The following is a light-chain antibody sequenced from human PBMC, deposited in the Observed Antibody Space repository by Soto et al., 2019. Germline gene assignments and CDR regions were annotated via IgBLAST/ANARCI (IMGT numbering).Light chain of an antibody. J-gene: IGKJ3*01. Sequence: AIQMTPSPSSLSASVLDIVPITCLASHGIRNDLDWFQQKPGKAPKLLIYAASNLQSGVPARFSGSGSGTDFTLTISSLQPEDFATYYCLKKYFYPFTFGPGTKGDIK. CDR3: LKKYFYPFT. V-gene: IGKV1-6*01. CDR1: HGIRND. CDR2: AAS.